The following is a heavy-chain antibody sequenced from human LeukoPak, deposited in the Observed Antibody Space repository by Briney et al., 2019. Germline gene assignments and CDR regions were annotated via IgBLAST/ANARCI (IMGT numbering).Heavy chain of an antibody. D-gene: IGHD2-8*02. J-gene: IGHJ3*02. CDR2: INLDGREK. CDR1: GFTFRKYW. V-gene: IGHV3-7*01. CDR3: ARVGPQVYCTGDCRNDGFDI. Sequence: GGSLRLSCAASGFTFRKYWMTWVRQAPGKGLEWVANINLDGREKYYVGSVKGRFTISRDNTDNSLYLQMDSLRAEDTAVHYCARVGPQVYCTGDCRNDGFDIWGQGTMVTVSS.